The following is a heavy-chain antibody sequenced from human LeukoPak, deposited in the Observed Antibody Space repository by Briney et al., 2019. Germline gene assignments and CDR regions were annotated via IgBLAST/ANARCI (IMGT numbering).Heavy chain of an antibody. D-gene: IGHD2-21*02. Sequence: SETLSLTCTVSGYSISSGTYWDRIRQPPGKGLEWIGTIYHSGSTYYNPSLKSRVTISVDTSKNQFSLKLSSVTAADTAVYYCAREPPRGDIDYWGQGTLVTVSS. CDR2: IYHSGST. CDR3: AREPPRGDIDY. V-gene: IGHV4-38-2*02. CDR1: GYSISSGTY. J-gene: IGHJ4*02.